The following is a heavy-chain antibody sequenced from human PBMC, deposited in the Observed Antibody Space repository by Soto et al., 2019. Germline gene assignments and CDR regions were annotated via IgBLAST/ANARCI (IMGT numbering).Heavy chain of an antibody. V-gene: IGHV4-59*01. CDR1: GGSISYYY. CDR2: IYYSGST. Sequence: SETLSLTCTVSGGSISYYYWSWIRQPPGKGLEWIGYIYYSGSTNYNPSLKSRVTISVDTSKNQFSLKLSSVTAADTAVYYCVRDVGSGTKYFDYWGQGTLVTVSS. J-gene: IGHJ4*02. D-gene: IGHD3-10*01. CDR3: VRDVGSGTKYFDY.